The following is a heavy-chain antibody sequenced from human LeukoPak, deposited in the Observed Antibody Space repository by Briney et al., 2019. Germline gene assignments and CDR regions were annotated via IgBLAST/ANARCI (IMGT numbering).Heavy chain of an antibody. CDR2: TSAGSGYI. J-gene: IGHJ4*02. V-gene: IGHV3-21*01. D-gene: IGHD5-18*01. CDR3: ARDQGFHSYGYG. Sequence: GSLRLSCAASGFTFSTYSINWVRQAPGKGLEWVSSTSAGSGYIYYADSVKGRFTISRDNAKNSLYLQMNSLRAEDTAVYYCARDQGFHSYGYGGGQGTLVTVSS. CDR1: GFTFSTYS.